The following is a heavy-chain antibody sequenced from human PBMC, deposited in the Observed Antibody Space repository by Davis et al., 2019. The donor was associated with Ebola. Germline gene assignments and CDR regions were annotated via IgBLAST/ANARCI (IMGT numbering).Heavy chain of an antibody. CDR3: ARGTYSSSPGWVKRNWFDP. CDR1: GYTFTSYY. Sequence: ASVKVPCKASGYTFTSYYMHWVRQAPGQGLEWMGIINPSGGSTSYAQKFQGRVTMTRDTSTSTVYMELSSLRSEDTAVYYCARGTYSSSPGWVKRNWFDPWGQGTLVTVSS. J-gene: IGHJ5*02. CDR2: INPSGGST. D-gene: IGHD6-13*01. V-gene: IGHV1-46*01.